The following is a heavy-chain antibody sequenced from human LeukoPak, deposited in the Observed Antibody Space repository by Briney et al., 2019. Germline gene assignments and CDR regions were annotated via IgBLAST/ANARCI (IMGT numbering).Heavy chain of an antibody. J-gene: IGHJ4*02. Sequence: PGGSLRLSCAASGFTFSSYWMSWVRQAPGKGLEWVANIKQDGSEKYYVDSVKGRFTISRDNAKNSLYLRMNSLRAEDTAVYYCARDPFDYGDSSHYFDYWGQGTLVTVSS. D-gene: IGHD4-17*01. V-gene: IGHV3-7*01. CDR2: IKQDGSEK. CDR3: ARDPFDYGDSSHYFDY. CDR1: GFTFSSYW.